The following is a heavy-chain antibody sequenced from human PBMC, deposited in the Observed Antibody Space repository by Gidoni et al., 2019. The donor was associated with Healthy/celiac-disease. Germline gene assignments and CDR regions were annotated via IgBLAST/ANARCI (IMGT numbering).Heavy chain of an antibody. CDR2: INHSGST. V-gene: IGHV4-34*01. D-gene: IGHD3-3*01. J-gene: IGHJ6*02. CDR3: ARRSRITIFGVVITDYYGMDV. CDR1: GGSFSGYY. Sequence: QVQLQQWGAGLLKPSETLSLTCAVYGGSFSGYYCSWIRQPPGKGLECIGEINHSGSTNYNPSLKSRVTISVDTSKNQFSLKLSSVTAADTAVYYCARRSRITIFGVVITDYYGMDVWGQGTTVTVSS.